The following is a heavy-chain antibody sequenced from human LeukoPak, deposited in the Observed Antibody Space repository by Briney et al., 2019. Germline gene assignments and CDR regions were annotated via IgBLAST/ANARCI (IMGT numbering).Heavy chain of an antibody. CDR3: ARDRPCEY. V-gene: IGHV1-2*02. Sequence: GASVKVSCKASGYTFTSYAMNWVRQAPGQGLEWMGWINPNSGGTNYAQKFQGRVTMTRDTSISTAYMELSRLRSDDTAVYYCARDRPCEYWGQGTLVTVSS. CDR2: INPNSGGT. CDR1: GYTFTSYA. J-gene: IGHJ4*02.